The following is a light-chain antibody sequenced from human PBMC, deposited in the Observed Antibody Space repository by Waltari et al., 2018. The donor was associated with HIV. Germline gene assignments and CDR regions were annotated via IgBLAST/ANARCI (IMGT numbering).Light chain of an antibody. CDR2: WAS. CDR1: QSVLFSSNNKNH. J-gene: IGKJ3*01. CDR3: QQYYSSPWN. V-gene: IGKV4-1*01. Sequence: DVVVTQSPASLAVSLGERATINCKSSQSVLFSSNNKNHLAWYQQKPGQPPRLLIYWASTRESGVPDRFSGSGSGTDFTLTISSLQAEDVAVYYCQQYYSSPWNFGPGTKVDI.